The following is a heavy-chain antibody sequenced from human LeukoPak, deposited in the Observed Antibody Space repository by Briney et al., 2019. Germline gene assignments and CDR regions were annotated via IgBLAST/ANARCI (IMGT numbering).Heavy chain of an antibody. D-gene: IGHD3-3*01. J-gene: IGHJ3*02. Sequence: SETLSLTCTVSGGSISSGGYYWSWIRQPPGKGLEWIGYIYHSGSTYYNPSLKSRVTISVDRSKNQFSLKLSSVTAADTAVYYCARVVTIFGVVIGTDRNDAFDIWGQGTMVTVSS. CDR1: GGSISSGGYY. V-gene: IGHV4-30-2*01. CDR3: ARVVTIFGVVIGTDRNDAFDI. CDR2: IYHSGST.